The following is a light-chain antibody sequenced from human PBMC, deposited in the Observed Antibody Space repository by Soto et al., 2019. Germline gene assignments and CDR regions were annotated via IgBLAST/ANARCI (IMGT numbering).Light chain of an antibody. CDR1: SSDVGSYNL. CDR3: CSYAGSSTLG. V-gene: IGLV2-23*01. CDR2: EGS. Sequence: QSALTQPASVSGSPGQSITISCTGTSSDVGSYNLVSWYQHHPGKAPKLMIYEGSKRPSGVSNRFSGSKSGNTASLTISGLQAEDEADYYCCSYAGSSTLGFGGGTKVTVL. J-gene: IGLJ2*01.